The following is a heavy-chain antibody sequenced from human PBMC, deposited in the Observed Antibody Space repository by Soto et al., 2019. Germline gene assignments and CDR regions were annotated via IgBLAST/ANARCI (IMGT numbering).Heavy chain of an antibody. Sequence: PGGSLRLSCAASGFTFSSYAMSWVRQAPGKGLEWVSAISGSGGSTYYADSVKGRFTISRDNSKNTLYLQMNSLRAEDTAVYYCAKGSYDILTGYYVGWGQGTLVTVS. D-gene: IGHD3-9*01. V-gene: IGHV3-23*01. CDR1: GFTFSSYA. J-gene: IGHJ4*02. CDR3: AKGSYDILTGYYVG. CDR2: ISGSGGST.